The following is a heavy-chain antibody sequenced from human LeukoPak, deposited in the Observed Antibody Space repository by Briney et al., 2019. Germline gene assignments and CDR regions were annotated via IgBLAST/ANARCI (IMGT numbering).Heavy chain of an antibody. V-gene: IGHV3-7*01. CDR2: IKQDGSEK. D-gene: IGHD3-22*01. Sequence: GGSLRLSCAASGFTFSSYWMSWVRQAPGKGLEWVANIKQDGSEKYYVDSVKGRFTISRDNAKNSLYLQMNSLRAEDTAVYYCARDRYPYDSSGTYFDYWGQGTLVTVSS. CDR1: GFTFSSYW. CDR3: ARDRYPYDSSGTYFDY. J-gene: IGHJ4*02.